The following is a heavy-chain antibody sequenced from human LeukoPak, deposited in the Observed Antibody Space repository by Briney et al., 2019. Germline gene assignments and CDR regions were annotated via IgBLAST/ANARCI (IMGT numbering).Heavy chain of an antibody. J-gene: IGHJ4*02. CDR2: VNPSSGVT. V-gene: IGHV1-8*01. Sequence: GASMKVSCKAFGYTFTTYDINWVRQATGQGLEWMGWVNPSSGVTRYAQKFQGRVTMTRNTSISTAYMELSSLRSEDTAVYYCAKNYDFLTGYASWGQGTLVTVSS. D-gene: IGHD3-9*01. CDR3: AKNYDFLTGYAS. CDR1: GYTFTTYD.